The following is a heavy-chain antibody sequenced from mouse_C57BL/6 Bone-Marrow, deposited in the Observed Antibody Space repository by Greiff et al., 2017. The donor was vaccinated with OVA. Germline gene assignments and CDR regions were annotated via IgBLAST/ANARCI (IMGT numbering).Heavy chain of an antibody. V-gene: IGHV2-2*01. J-gene: IGHJ3*01. CDR3: TRRGGEYGWFAY. Sequence: VQLQQSGPGLVQPSQSLSITCTVSGFSLTSYGVHWVRQSPGKGLEWLGVIWRGGSTDYNAAFISRLSISTDNSKSHVFSKMNSLQAADTAIYYGTRRGGEYGWFAYWGQGTLVTVSA. CDR2: IWRGGST. D-gene: IGHD2-13*01. CDR1: GFSLTSYG.